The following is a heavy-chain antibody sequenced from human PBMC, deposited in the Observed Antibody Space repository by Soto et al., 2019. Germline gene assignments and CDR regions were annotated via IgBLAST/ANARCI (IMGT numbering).Heavy chain of an antibody. CDR2: ISSSSSYI. CDR3: ARARFRDPSAFDI. V-gene: IGHV3-21*01. J-gene: IGHJ3*02. CDR1: GFTFSSYS. D-gene: IGHD3-10*01. Sequence: GALRLSCAASGFTFSSYSMNWVRQAPGKGLEWVSSISSSSSYIYYADSVKGRFTISRDNAKNSLYLQMNSLRAEDTAVYYCARARFRDPSAFDIWGQGTMVTVSS.